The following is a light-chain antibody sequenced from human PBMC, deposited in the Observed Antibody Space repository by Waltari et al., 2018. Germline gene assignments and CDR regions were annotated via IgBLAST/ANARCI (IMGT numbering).Light chain of an antibody. Sequence: QSVLPQPPSVSGAPGQRVTISCTGSRSNLGAAYDVHCYQQLPGPAPKLLIYGTSNRPSGVPDRFSGSKSGTSASLAITGLQAEDEADYYCQSYDSSLSGWVFGGGTKLTVL. CDR3: QSYDSSLSGWV. CDR1: RSNLGAAYD. V-gene: IGLV1-40*01. J-gene: IGLJ3*02. CDR2: GTS.